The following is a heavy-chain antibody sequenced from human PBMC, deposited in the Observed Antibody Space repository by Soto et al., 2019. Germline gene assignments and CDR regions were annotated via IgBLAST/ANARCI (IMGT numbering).Heavy chain of an antibody. J-gene: IGHJ4*02. CDR1: GGSISNYY. D-gene: IGHD3-3*01. V-gene: IGHV4-4*07. CDR2: IDTSGST. Sequence: ETLSLTCTVSGGSISNYYCNWIRQPAGKGLEWIGRIDTSGSTNYNPSLKSRVTMSVDTSKQEFSLKLSSVTAADTALYYCARGGQDFWSGPFDYWGRGALVTVSS. CDR3: ARGGQDFWSGPFDY.